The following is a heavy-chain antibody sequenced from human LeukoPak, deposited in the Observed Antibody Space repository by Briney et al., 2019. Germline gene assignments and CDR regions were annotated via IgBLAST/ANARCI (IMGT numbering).Heavy chain of an antibody. CDR1: EFTFSRYG. J-gene: IGHJ4*02. CDR3: AGGSYSFDF. CDR2: ISWSSTYI. D-gene: IGHD1-26*01. Sequence: GGSLRLSCAASEFTFSRYGMNWVRQPPGKGLEWVSSISWSSTYIYYAESVKGRFTISRDNAKNSLFLQMNTLRAEDTAVYYCAGGSYSFDFWGQGALVTVSS. V-gene: IGHV3-21*06.